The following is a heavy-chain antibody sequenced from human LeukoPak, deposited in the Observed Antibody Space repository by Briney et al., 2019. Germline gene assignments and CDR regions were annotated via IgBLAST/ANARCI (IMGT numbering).Heavy chain of an antibody. J-gene: IGHJ4*02. Sequence: GGSLRLSCAASGFTFSSYAMSWVRQAPGKGLEWVSPISGSGGSTYYADSVKGRFTISRDNSKNTLYLQMNSLRAEDTAVYYCAKQDYDILTGYYPIVDYWGQGTLVTVSS. CDR1: GFTFSSYA. CDR2: ISGSGGST. V-gene: IGHV3-23*01. CDR3: AKQDYDILTGYYPIVDY. D-gene: IGHD3-9*01.